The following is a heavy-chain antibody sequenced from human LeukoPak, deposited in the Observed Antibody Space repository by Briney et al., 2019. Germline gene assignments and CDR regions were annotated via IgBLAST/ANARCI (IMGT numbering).Heavy chain of an antibody. CDR1: GYAFTNYA. Sequence: ASVKVSCKASGYAFTNYAMSWVRQAPGKGLEWVSTISGSGGSIYYADSVRGRFTISRDNSKNTLYLQMNSLRAEDTAVYYCAKRGYYYDSSGYYYSDYWGQGTLVTVSS. CDR3: AKRGYYYDSSGYYYSDY. J-gene: IGHJ4*02. D-gene: IGHD3-22*01. CDR2: ISGSGGSI. V-gene: IGHV3-23*01.